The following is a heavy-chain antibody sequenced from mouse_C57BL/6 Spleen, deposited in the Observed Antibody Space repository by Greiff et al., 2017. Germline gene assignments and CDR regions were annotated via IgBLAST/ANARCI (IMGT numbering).Heavy chain of an antibody. CDR1: GFTFSDAW. D-gene: IGHD2-4*01. V-gene: IGHV6-6*01. CDR3: TLIYYDYDGGFAY. J-gene: IGHJ3*01. Sequence: EVQVVESGGGLVQPGGSMKLSCAASGFTFSDAWMDWVRQSPEKGLEWVAEIRNKANNHATYYAESVKGRFTISRDDSKSSVYLQMNSLRAEDTGIYYCTLIYYDYDGGFAYWGQGTLVTVSA. CDR2: IRNKANNHAT.